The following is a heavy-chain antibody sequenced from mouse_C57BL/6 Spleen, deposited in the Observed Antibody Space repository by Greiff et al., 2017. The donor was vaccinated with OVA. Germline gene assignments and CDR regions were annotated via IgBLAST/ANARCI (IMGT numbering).Heavy chain of an antibody. CDR3: ARGDSNRFFDY. J-gene: IGHJ2*01. D-gene: IGHD2-5*01. Sequence: QVQLKQPGAELVRPGSSVKLSCKASGYTFTSYWMHWVKQRPIQGLEWIGNIDPSDSETHYNQKFKDKATLTVDKSSSTAYMQLSSLTSEDSAVYYCARGDSNRFFDYWGQGTTLTVSS. V-gene: IGHV1-52*01. CDR1: GYTFTSYW. CDR2: IDPSDSET.